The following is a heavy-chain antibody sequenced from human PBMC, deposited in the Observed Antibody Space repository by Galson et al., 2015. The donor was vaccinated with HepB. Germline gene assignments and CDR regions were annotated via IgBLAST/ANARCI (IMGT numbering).Heavy chain of an antibody. V-gene: IGHV3-33*01. J-gene: IGHJ6*03. CDR3: ARSGSGYTYYYYYYYMDV. Sequence: LRLSCAASGFTFSSYGMHWVRQAPGRGLEWVAVIWYDGSNKYYADSVKGRLTISRDNSKNTLYLQMNSLRAEDTAVYYCARSGSGYTYYYYYYYMDVWGKGTTVTVSS. CDR2: IWYDGSNK. D-gene: IGHD3-3*01. CDR1: GFTFSSYG.